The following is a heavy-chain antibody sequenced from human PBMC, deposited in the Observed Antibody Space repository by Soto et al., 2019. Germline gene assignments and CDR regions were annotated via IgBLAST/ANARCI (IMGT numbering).Heavy chain of an antibody. V-gene: IGHV3-9*01. CDR2: ISWNSGSI. D-gene: IGHD3-3*01. CDR3: AKDIIQALYDFSAMDV. CDR1: GFSFDDYG. J-gene: IGHJ6*02. Sequence: GGSLRLSCVASGFSFDDYGMHWVRQVLGRGLEWVSGISWNSGSIGYADSVKGRFTISRDNAKNSLYLRMKSLRTEDTAIYYCAKDIIQALYDFSAMDVWGRGTTVTVSS.